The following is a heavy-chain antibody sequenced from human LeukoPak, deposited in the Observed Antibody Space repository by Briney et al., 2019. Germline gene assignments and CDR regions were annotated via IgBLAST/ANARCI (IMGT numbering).Heavy chain of an antibody. CDR3: ATPSGSHYYYYGMDV. V-gene: IGHV4-34*01. Sequence: NPSETLSLTCAVYGGSFSGYYWSWIRQPPGKGLEWIGEINHSGSTNYNPSLKSRVTISVDTSKNQFSLKLSSVTAADTAVYYCATPSGSHYYYYGMDVWGQGTTVTVSS. CDR2: INHSGST. CDR1: GGSFSGYY. D-gene: IGHD1-26*01. J-gene: IGHJ6*02.